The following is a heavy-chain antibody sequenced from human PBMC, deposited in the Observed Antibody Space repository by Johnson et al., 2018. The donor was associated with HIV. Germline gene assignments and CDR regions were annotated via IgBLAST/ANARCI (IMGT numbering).Heavy chain of an antibody. D-gene: IGHD6-13*01. Sequence: EVQLVESGGGVVQPGRSLRLSCAVSGFTFNNYDMHWVRQVIGKGLEWVSAIGSAGDTHYADSVKGRFTISRENVGNSLYLQLNSLRAEDTAVYYCAKDRIPSIAAFNRDAFDIWGQGTMVTVSS. V-gene: IGHV3-13*01. J-gene: IGHJ3*02. CDR3: AKDRIPSIAAFNRDAFDI. CDR2: IGSAGDT. CDR1: GFTFNNYD.